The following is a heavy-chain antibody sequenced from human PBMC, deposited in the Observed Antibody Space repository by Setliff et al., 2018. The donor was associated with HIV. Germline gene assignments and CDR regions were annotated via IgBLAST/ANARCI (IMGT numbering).Heavy chain of an antibody. D-gene: IGHD6-6*01. J-gene: IGHJ4*02. CDR3: VREMFMYTSSEGFPFDF. CDR2: ISAHNGNT. V-gene: IGHV1-18*04. CDR1: GCTFARYD. Sequence: ASVKVSCKASGCTFARYDITWVRQAPGQGLEWMGWISAHNGNTKYAKKFKGRVTMTTDTPTNTAYMDLTSLRSEDTAMYYCVREMFMYTSSEGFPFDFWGQGTLVTVSS.